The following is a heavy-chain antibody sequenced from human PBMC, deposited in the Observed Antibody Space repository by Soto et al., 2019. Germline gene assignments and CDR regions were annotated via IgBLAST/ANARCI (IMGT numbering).Heavy chain of an antibody. CDR2: ISDSGGRT. CDR3: AKFYGGHSGPVF. CDR1: GFTFSRYA. D-gene: IGHD4-17*01. J-gene: IGHJ4*02. Sequence: PGGSLRFSCAASGFTFSRYAMSWVRQAPGKGLEWVSVISDSGGRTYYADSVKGRFTISRDNSKNTLYLQMNSLRAEDTAVYYCAKFYGGHSGPVFWGQGTLVTVSS. V-gene: IGHV3-23*01.